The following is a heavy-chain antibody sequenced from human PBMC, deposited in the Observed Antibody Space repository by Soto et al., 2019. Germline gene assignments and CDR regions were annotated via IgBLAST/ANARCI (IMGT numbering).Heavy chain of an antibody. J-gene: IGHJ4*02. CDR1: GFTFSNHA. CDR3: ARDPGGLYCTSTSCLYFFDH. V-gene: IGHV3-23*01. D-gene: IGHD2-2*01. CDR2: ISDSGST. Sequence: EVQLLESGGALVQPGGSLRLSCAASGFTFSNHAMNWVRQAPGKGLEWVSTISDSGSTYYADSVKGRFTISRDNSKNTLYLQMNSLRAEDTAVYYCARDPGGLYCTSTSCLYFFDHWGQGTLVIVFS.